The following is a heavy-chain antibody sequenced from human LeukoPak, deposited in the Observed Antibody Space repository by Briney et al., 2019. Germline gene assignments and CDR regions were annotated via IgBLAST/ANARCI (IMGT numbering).Heavy chain of an antibody. D-gene: IGHD2-2*01. Sequence: PGGSLRLSCAASGFTFSSYSMNWVRQAPGKGLEWVSYISSSSSTIYYADSVKSRFTISRDNAKNSLYLQMNSLRDEDTAVYYCARDGTSCYFSSCYYCYYMDVWGKGTTVTVSS. J-gene: IGHJ6*03. V-gene: IGHV3-48*02. CDR2: ISSSSSTI. CDR3: ARDGTSCYFSSCYYCYYMDV. CDR1: GFTFSSYS.